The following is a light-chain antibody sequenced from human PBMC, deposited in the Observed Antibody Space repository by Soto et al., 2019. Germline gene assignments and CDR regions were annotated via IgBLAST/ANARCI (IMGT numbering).Light chain of an antibody. CDR1: SSDVCGYNY. J-gene: IGLJ3*02. V-gene: IGLV2-14*01. CDR2: EVS. Sequence: QSALTQPASVSGSPGQSITISCTGTSSDVCGYNYVSWFQQHPGKAPKLKIYEVSNRPSGVSNRFSGSKSGNTASLTISELQAEDEADYYCTSFTTISTWVFGGGTKLTVL. CDR3: TSFTTISTWV.